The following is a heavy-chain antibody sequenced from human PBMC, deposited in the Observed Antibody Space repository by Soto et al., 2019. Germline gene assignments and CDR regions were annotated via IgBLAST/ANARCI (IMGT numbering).Heavy chain of an antibody. Sequence: EVQLLESGGGLVQPGGSLRLSCGASGFSFSSYALGWIRQAPGKGLEWVAAVSGSGNYTYYAGSVKGRFTISRDNSKNTLSLQMNSLRAEDTAVYYCATYGDYDILSASLSLLDRWGQGARVTVSS. CDR2: VSGSGNYT. V-gene: IGHV3-23*01. CDR3: ATYGDYDILSASLSLLDR. CDR1: GFSFSSYA. J-gene: IGHJ5*02. D-gene: IGHD3-9*01.